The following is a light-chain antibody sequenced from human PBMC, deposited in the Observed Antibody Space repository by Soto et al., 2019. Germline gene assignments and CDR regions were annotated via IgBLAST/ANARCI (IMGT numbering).Light chain of an antibody. Sequence: QSALTQPASVSGSPGQSITISCTGTSSDVGGYNYVSWYQQHPGKAPKLMIYDVSNRPSGVSNCFSGSKSGNTASLTISGLHAEDEADYYCSSYTSSSTLYVFGTGTKVTVL. V-gene: IGLV2-14*01. CDR2: DVS. CDR1: SSDVGGYNY. J-gene: IGLJ1*01. CDR3: SSYTSSSTLYV.